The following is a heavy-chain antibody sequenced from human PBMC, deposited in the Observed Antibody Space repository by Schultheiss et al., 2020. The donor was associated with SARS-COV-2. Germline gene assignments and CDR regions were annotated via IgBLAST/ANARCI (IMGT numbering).Heavy chain of an antibody. CDR3: ARARITIFGVVIIYFDY. CDR2: IYHSGST. J-gene: IGHJ4*02. D-gene: IGHD3-3*01. V-gene: IGHV4-38-2*01. Sequence: SQTLSLTCAVYVESFCGYYWGWIRQPPGKGLEWMWSIYHSGSTYYNPSLKSRVTISVDTSKNQFSLKLSSVTAADTAVYYCARARITIFGVVIIYFDYWGQGTLVTVSS. CDR1: VESFCGYY.